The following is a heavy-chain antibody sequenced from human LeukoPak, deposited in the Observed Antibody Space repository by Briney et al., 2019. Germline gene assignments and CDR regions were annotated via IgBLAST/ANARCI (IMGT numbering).Heavy chain of an antibody. J-gene: IGHJ6*03. CDR3: ARVSLPPIYMDV. CDR2: INPNSGGT. CDR1: GYTFTGYY. D-gene: IGHD2-15*01. V-gene: IGHV1-2*02. Sequence: ASVTVSCTASGYTFTGYYMHWVRQAPGQGLEWVGWINPNSGGTNYAQKFQGRVTMTRDTSISTAYMELSRLRSDDTAVYYCARVSLPPIYMDVWGKGTTVTVSS.